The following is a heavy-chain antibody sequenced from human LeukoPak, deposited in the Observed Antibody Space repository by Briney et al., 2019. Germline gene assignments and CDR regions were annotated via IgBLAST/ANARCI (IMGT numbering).Heavy chain of an antibody. V-gene: IGHV3-23*01. CDR1: GFSFSSYS. CDR3: AKWAPPPKIVVVITFRRGWGGQGYFDY. J-gene: IGHJ4*02. D-gene: IGHD3-22*01. Sequence: GGSLRLSCAASGFSFSSYSMNWVRQAPGKGLEWVSAISGSGGSTYYADSVKGRFTISRDNSKNTLYLQMNSLRAEDTAVYYCAKWAPPPKIVVVITFRRGWGGQGYFDYWGQGTLVTVSS. CDR2: ISGSGGST.